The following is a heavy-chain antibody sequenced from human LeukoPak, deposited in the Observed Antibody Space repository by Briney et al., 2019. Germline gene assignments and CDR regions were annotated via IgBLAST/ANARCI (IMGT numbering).Heavy chain of an antibody. Sequence: SETLSLTCTVSGGSISSSSCYWGWIRQPPGKGLEWIGSIYYSGSTYYNPSLKSRVTISIDTSKDQFSLNLSSVTAADTAVYYCARYCTGGSCYPPRYFYNAMDVWGQGTTVTVSS. CDR1: GGSISSSSCY. V-gene: IGHV4-39*07. J-gene: IGHJ6*02. CDR2: IYYSGST. CDR3: ARYCTGGSCYPPRYFYNAMDV. D-gene: IGHD2-15*01.